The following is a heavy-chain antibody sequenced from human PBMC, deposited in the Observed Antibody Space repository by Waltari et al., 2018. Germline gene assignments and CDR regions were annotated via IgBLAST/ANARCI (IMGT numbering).Heavy chain of an antibody. CDR3: ARLYQDFGSTDYMDV. V-gene: IGHV4-39*01. Sequence: QLQLQESGPGLLNASETLSLTCTVSGGSMHNRISYWGCVRLPPGKGLEWIGNSYYDGSAYYNPSLRSRVTISVDTSRNQFSLRLTSVSATDTALYYCARLYQDFGSTDYMDVWGKGTTVTVSS. J-gene: IGHJ6*03. CDR1: GGSMHNRISY. CDR2: SYYDGSA. D-gene: IGHD3-3*01.